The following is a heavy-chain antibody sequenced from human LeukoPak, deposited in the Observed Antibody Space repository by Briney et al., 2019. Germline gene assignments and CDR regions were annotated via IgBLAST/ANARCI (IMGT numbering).Heavy chain of an antibody. Sequence: GGSLRLSCAASGFTFSSYAMSWVRQAPGKGLEWVSGIRGSGGGTYYADSVKGRFTISRDNSKNTLFLQMNSLRAEDTAVYYCAKGANYYGSASYYEGWGQRTIVTLSS. CDR3: AKGANYYGSASYYEG. D-gene: IGHD3-10*01. CDR1: GFTFSSYA. J-gene: IGHJ3*01. CDR2: IRGSGGGT. V-gene: IGHV3-23*01.